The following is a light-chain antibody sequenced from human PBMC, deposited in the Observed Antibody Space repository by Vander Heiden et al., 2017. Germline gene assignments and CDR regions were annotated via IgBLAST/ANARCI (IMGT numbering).Light chain of an antibody. CDR2: EVS. J-gene: IGLJ1*01. Sequence: QAAPLPLASASIAPGPWSTISCTGTSSDIGGYNYVSWYQQHPGKAPQLMIYEVSNRPSGVSNRFSGSKSGNTASLTISGIQAEDEPDYYCSSYRSSSTLYDVFGTGTKVTVL. V-gene: IGLV2-14*01. CDR1: SSDIGGYNY. CDR3: SSYRSSSTLYDV.